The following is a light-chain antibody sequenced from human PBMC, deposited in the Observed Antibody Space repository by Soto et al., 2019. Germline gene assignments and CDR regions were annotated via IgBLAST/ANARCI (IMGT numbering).Light chain of an antibody. CDR3: SSYAGSNNQV. CDR1: SSDVGGYNY. V-gene: IGLV2-8*01. J-gene: IGLJ1*01. Sequence: QSALTQPPSASGSPGQSVTISCTGTSSDVGGYNYVSWYQQHPGRAPKLMIYEVSKRPSGVPDSFSGTKSGHTASLTVSGLQTEDEAAYYCSSYAGSNNQVFGTGTKLTVL. CDR2: EVS.